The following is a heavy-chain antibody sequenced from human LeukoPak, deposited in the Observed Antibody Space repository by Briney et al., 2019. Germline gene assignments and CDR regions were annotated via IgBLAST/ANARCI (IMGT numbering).Heavy chain of an antibody. Sequence: GGSLRLSCAASGFTFSSYGMHWVRQAPGKGLEWVAFIRYDGSNKYYADSVKGRFTISRDNSKNTLYLQMNSLRAEDTAVYYCAKDQGYFDSAGLQHWGQGTLVTVSS. J-gene: IGHJ1*01. CDR2: IRYDGSNK. D-gene: IGHD3-9*01. CDR1: GFTFSSYG. CDR3: AKDQGYFDSAGLQH. V-gene: IGHV3-30*02.